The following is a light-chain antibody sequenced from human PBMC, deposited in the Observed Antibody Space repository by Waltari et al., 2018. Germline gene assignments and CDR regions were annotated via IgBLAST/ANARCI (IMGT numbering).Light chain of an antibody. Sequence: QSALTQPASVSGSPGQSITISCPGTSSDIGGYTYVSWYQQVPGKAPRLIIYDVSYRPSGVSSRFAGSKSGNTASLTISGLQAGDEADYFCSSYIDSTTLELFGGGTSLTVL. J-gene: IGLJ2*01. CDR2: DVS. CDR3: SSYIDSTTLEL. V-gene: IGLV2-14*03. CDR1: SSDIGGYTY.